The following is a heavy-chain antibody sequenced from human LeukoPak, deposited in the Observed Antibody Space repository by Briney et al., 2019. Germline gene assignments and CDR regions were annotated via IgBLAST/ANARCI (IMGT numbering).Heavy chain of an antibody. CDR2: IYYSGST. CDR1: GGSISSYY. J-gene: IGHJ3*02. V-gene: IGHV4-59*08. D-gene: IGHD3-22*01. Sequence: SETLSLTCTVSGGSISSYYWSWIRQPPGKGLEWIGYIYYSGSTNYNPSLKSRVTISVDTSKNQFSLKLSSVTAADTAVYYCARGGYCSGGSCYQQYYYNSSGYYYDAFDIWGQGTMVTVSS. CDR3: ARGGYCSGGSCYQQYYYNSSGYYYDAFDI.